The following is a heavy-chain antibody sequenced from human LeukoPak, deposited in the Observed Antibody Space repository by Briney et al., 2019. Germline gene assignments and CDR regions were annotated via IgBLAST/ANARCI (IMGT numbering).Heavy chain of an antibody. D-gene: IGHD3-10*01. CDR2: INPNSGGT. Sequence: ASVEVSCKASGYTFTGYYMHWVRQAPGQGLEWMGWINPNSGGTNYAQKLQGRVTMTTDTSTSTAYMELRSLRSDDTAVYYCARDSTYYYGSGSYYKKGWFDPWGQGTLVTVSS. J-gene: IGHJ5*02. V-gene: IGHV1-2*02. CDR3: ARDSTYYYGSGSYYKKGWFDP. CDR1: GYTFTGYY.